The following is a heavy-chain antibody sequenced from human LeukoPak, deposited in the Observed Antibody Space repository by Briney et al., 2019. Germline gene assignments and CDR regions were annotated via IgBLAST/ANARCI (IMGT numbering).Heavy chain of an antibody. D-gene: IGHD3-22*01. V-gene: IGHV1-69*05. J-gene: IGHJ4*02. CDR3: AREGGYYDSSGYYLR. CDR2: IIPIFGTA. Sequence: ASVKVSCKASGGTFSSYAISWVRQAPGQGLEWMGRIIPIFGTANYAQKFQGRVTITTDESTSTAYMELSSLRSADTAVYYCAREGGYYDSSGYYLRWGQGTLVTVSS. CDR1: GGTFSSYA.